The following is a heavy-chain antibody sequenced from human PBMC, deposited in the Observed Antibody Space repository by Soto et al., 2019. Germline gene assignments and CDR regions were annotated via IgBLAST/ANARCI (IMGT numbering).Heavy chain of an antibody. CDR1: GGSISSYY. CDR2: IYTSGST. V-gene: IGHV4-4*07. J-gene: IGHJ3*02. D-gene: IGHD3-16*02. Sequence: SETLSLTCTVSGGSISSYYWSWIRQPAGKGLEWIGRIYTSGSTNYNPSLTSRVTMSVDTSKNQFSLKLSSVTAADTAVYYCARVMITFGGVIVKSPGAFDIWGQGTMVTVSS. CDR3: ARVMITFGGVIVKSPGAFDI.